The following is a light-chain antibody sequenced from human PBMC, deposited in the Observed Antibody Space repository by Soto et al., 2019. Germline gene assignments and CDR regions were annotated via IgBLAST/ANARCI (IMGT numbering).Light chain of an antibody. CDR3: SSYTRSSFYV. Sequence: QSDLTQPASVSGSPGQSITISCTGTSSDVGGYNYVSWYQQHPGKAPKLMIYDVSNRPSGVSNRFSGSKSGNTASLTISGLQAEDEADYYCSSYTRSSFYVFGTGTKLTVL. CDR2: DVS. CDR1: SSDVGGYNY. J-gene: IGLJ1*01. V-gene: IGLV2-14*01.